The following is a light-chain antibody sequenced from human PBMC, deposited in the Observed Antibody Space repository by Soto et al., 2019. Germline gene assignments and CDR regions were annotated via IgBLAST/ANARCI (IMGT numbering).Light chain of an antibody. J-gene: IGKJ1*01. Sequence: EIVLTQSPGTLSLSPGERATLSCRAGQSVSASYLAWYQHKPGQAPRLLIYAASSRATGIPDRFSGSGSGTDFTLTISTLEPDDFAVYYCHHFGSSPETFGQGTKVDIK. V-gene: IGKV3-20*01. CDR1: QSVSASY. CDR3: HHFGSSPET. CDR2: AAS.